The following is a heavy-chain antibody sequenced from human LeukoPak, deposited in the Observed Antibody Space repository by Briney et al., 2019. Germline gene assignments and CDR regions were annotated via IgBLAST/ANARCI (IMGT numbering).Heavy chain of an antibody. CDR1: GGSISSCGYY. CDR2: IYYSGST. J-gene: IGHJ4*02. Sequence: SETLSLTCTVSGGSISSCGYYWSWIRQHPGKGLKWIGYIYYSGSTYYNPSLKSRVTISVDTSKNQFSLKLSSVTAADTAVYYCARLAFTMIVVGFDYWGQGTLVTVSS. CDR3: ARLAFTMIVVGFDY. V-gene: IGHV4-31*03. D-gene: IGHD3-22*01.